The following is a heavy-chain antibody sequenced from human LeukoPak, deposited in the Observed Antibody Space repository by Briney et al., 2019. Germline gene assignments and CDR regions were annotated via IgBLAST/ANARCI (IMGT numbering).Heavy chain of an antibody. Sequence: GGSLRLSCAASGFTFSSYAMTWVRQAPGKRLEWVSAISTSGDNTYYADSVRGRFTISRDNSKNTLYLQMNSLRADDTAVYYCARKVYHRFDYWGQGTLVTVSS. CDR2: ISTSGDNT. J-gene: IGHJ4*02. V-gene: IGHV3-23*01. CDR3: ARKVYHRFDY. CDR1: GFTFSSYA. D-gene: IGHD2-2*01.